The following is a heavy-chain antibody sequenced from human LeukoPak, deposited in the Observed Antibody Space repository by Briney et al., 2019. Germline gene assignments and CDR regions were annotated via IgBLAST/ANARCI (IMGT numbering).Heavy chain of an antibody. Sequence: GGSLRLSCAASGFIVSSNYMSWVRQAPGKGLEWVSVIYSGGSTYYADSVKGRFTISRDNSKNTLYLQMNSLRAEDTAVYYCARDERRAASHAFDIWGQGTMVTVSS. D-gene: IGHD5-18*01. CDR3: ARDERRAASHAFDI. CDR2: IYSGGST. J-gene: IGHJ3*02. V-gene: IGHV3-53*01. CDR1: GFIVSSNY.